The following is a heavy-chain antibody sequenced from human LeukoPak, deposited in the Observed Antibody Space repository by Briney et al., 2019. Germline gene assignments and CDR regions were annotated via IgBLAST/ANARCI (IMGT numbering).Heavy chain of an antibody. Sequence: PSETLSLTCAVYGGSFSGYYWSWIRQPPGKGLEWIGEINHSGSTNYNPSLKSRVTISVDTSKNQFSLKLSSVTAADTAVYYCARARIWFREVPFDYRGQGTLVTVSS. J-gene: IGHJ4*02. D-gene: IGHD3-10*01. CDR2: INHSGST. V-gene: IGHV4-34*01. CDR3: ARARIWFREVPFDY. CDR1: GGSFSGYY.